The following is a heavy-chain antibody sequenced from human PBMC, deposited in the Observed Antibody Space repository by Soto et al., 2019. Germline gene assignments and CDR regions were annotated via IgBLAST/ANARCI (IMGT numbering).Heavy chain of an antibody. V-gene: IGHV1-18*01. D-gene: IGHD3-10*01. CDR1: GYAFTTYG. J-gene: IGHJ4*02. CDR2: ISAHKCNT. CDR3: ARGRYGAY. Sequence: QVHLVQSGAEVKKPGASVKVSCKGSGYAFTTYGITWVRQAPGQGLAWMGWISAHKCNTNYAQKLQGRVTVTRDTSTSTAYMELRSLRSDDTAVDYCARGRYGAYWGQGALVTVSS.